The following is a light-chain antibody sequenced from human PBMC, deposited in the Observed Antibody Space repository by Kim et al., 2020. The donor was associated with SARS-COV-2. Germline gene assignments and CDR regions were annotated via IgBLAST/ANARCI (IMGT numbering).Light chain of an antibody. CDR2: YDS. V-gene: IGLV3-21*04. Sequence: GAPGKTARITGGGNNSGSKSVHWYQQKPGQAPVLVIYYDSDRPSGIPERFSGSNSGNTATLTISRVEAGDEADYYCQVWDSSSVFGTGTKVTVL. CDR1: NSGSKS. J-gene: IGLJ1*01. CDR3: QVWDSSSV.